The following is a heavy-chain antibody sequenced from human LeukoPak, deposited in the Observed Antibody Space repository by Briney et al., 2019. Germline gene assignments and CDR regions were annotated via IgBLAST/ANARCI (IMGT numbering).Heavy chain of an antibody. J-gene: IGHJ4*02. V-gene: IGHV3-21*01. D-gene: IGHD5-24*01. CDR2: ISSSSSYI. CDR3: AKDEVEMATITYFDY. Sequence: PSETLSLTCSVSGYSISSDYYWGWIRQPPGKGLEWVSSISSSSSYIYYADSVKGRFTISRDNAKNSLYLQMNSLRAEDTAVYYCAKDEVEMATITYFDYWGQGTLVTVSS. CDR1: GYSISSDY.